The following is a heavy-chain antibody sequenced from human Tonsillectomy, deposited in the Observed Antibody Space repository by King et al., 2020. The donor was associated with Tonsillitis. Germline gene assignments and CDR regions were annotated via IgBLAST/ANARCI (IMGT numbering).Heavy chain of an antibody. V-gene: IGHV4-34*01. CDR1: GGSFNDHF. D-gene: IGHD6-19*01. J-gene: IGHJ4*02. CDR3: ARGSSGWSKGFDY. CDR2: IDHSGTT. Sequence: VQLQQWGAGLLKPSETLFLTCAVYGGSFNDHFWTWIRQPPGMGLEWIGDIDHSGTTHYTPSLNSRVTISVDVSKNQFSLNVTSVTAADTAVYYCARGSSGWSKGFDYWGRGNLVIVSS.